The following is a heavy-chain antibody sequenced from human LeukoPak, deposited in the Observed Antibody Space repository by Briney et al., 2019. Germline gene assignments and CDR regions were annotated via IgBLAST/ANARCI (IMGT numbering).Heavy chain of an antibody. V-gene: IGHV1-2*02. CDR3: ARNDYSRYYYYYMDV. D-gene: IGHD4-11*01. CDR1: GYTFTGYY. J-gene: IGHJ6*03. CDR2: INPNSGGT. Sequence: ASVKLSCKASGYTFTGYYMHWVRQAPGQGLEWMGWINPNSGGTNYEQKFQGRVTMTRDTPISTAYMELSRLRSDDTAVYYCARNDYSRYYYYYMDVWGKGTTVTVSS.